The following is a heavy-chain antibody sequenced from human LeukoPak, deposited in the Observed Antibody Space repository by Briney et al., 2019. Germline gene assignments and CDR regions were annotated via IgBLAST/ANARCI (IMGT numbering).Heavy chain of an antibody. D-gene: IGHD2-15*01. CDR3: TRLYCSGGSCSHQGSYFDY. CDR1: GFTFSGSA. J-gene: IGHJ4*02. CDR2: IRSKANSYAT. V-gene: IGHV3-73*01. Sequence: GRSLRLSCAASGFTFSGSAMHWVRQASGKGLEWVGRIRSKANSYATAYAASVKGRFTISRDDSKNTAYLQMNSLKTEDTAVYYCTRLYCSGGSCSHQGSYFDYWGQGTLVTVSS.